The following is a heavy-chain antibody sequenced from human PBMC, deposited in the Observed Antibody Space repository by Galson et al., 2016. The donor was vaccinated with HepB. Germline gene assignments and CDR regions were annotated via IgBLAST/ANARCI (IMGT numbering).Heavy chain of an antibody. CDR3: ARHNGCDY. CDR2: IIPHNGNA. CDR1: NCSFPHFG. V-gene: IGHV1-18*01. D-gene: IGHD1-14*01. J-gene: IGHJ4*02. Sequence: VKVSCKASNCSFPHFGITWVRQAPGQGLEWMGWIIPHNGNANYAQKFQGRVTMTADTSTSTAYMELSSLTSDDTAVYFCARHNGCDYWGQGPLVTVSS.